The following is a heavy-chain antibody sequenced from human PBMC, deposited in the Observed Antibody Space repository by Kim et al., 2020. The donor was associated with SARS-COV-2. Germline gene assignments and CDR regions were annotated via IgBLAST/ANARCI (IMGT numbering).Heavy chain of an antibody. J-gene: IGHJ2*01. CDR1: GFTFSSYW. D-gene: IGHD2-15*01. Sequence: GGSLRLSCAASGFTFSSYWMHWVRQAPGKGLVWVSHINSDGSSTSYADSVKGRFTISRDNAKNTLYLQMNSLRAEDTAVYYCARDQGGIGRGYFDLWGRGTLVTVSS. CDR3: ARDQGGIGRGYFDL. CDR2: INSDGSST. V-gene: IGHV3-74*01.